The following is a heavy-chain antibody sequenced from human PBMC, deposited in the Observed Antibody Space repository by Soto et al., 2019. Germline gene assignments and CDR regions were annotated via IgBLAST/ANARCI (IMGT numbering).Heavy chain of an antibody. CDR1: GFSLSTSGVG. CDR2: IYSDDDT. CDR3: VHRLRVSVLFFHKYCYFAL. J-gene: IGHJ2*01. D-gene: IGHD3-3*01. V-gene: IGHV2-5*02. Sequence: QITLKESGPTLVKPTQTLTLTCTFSGFSLSTSGVGVGWIRQPPGKALEWLALIYSDDDTRYSPSLKSRLTITKDTXXTXVXXTLTPMAHVDTATYYCVHRLRVSVLFFHKYCYFALCCRGTLVTVS.